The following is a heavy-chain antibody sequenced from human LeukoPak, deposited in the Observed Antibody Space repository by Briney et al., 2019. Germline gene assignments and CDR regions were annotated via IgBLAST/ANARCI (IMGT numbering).Heavy chain of an antibody. Sequence: GASVNVSCTVSGYTLTELSMHWVRQAPGKGLEWLGGFDPEYGKTIYAQKFQGRVTMTEDTSTDTAYMELSSLRSEDTAMYFCATDSLTLWGQGTLVTVSS. V-gene: IGHV1-24*01. J-gene: IGHJ4*02. CDR1: GYTLTELS. CDR3: ATDSLTL. CDR2: FDPEYGKT.